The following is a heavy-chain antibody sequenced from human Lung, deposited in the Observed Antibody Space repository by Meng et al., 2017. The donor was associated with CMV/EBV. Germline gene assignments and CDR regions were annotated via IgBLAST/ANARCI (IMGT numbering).Heavy chain of an antibody. CDR1: GGTFSSYA. CDR2: IIPIFGTA. CDR3: ARDGPQTPGGRVVPAAIHPELYGMDV. V-gene: IGHV1-69*05. D-gene: IGHD2-2*02. J-gene: IGHJ6*02. Sequence: SXXVSCKASGGTFSSYAISWVRQAPGQGLEWMGGIIPIFGTADYAQKFQGRVTITTDESTSTAYMELSSLRSEDTAVYYCARDGPQTPGGRVVPAAIHPELYGMDVWGQGXTVTVSS.